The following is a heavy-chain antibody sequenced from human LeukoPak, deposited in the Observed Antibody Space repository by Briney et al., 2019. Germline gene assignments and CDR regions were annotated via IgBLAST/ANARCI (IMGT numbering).Heavy chain of an antibody. CDR2: IYYSGST. CDR3: AREVGVSGYYMDV. J-gene: IGHJ6*03. Sequence: TSETLSLTCTVSVGSISSSSYYWGWIRQPPGKGLEWIGYIYYSGSTYYNPSLKSRVTISVDTSKNQFSLKLSSVTAADTAVYYCAREVGVSGYYMDVWGKGTTVTVSS. D-gene: IGHD5/OR15-5a*01. V-gene: IGHV4-31*03. CDR1: VGSISSSSYY.